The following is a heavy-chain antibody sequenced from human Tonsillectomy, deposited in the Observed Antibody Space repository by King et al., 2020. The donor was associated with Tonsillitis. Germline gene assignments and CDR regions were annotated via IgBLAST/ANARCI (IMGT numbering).Heavy chain of an antibody. CDR1: GGSISSSSYY. Sequence: QLQESGPGLVKPSETLSLTCTVSGGSISSSSYYWGWIRQPPGKGLGWIGSIYYSGSTYYDPSLKSRVTISVDTSKNQFSLKLSSVTATDTAVYYCARDQAFCDPWGEGTLVTVSS. J-gene: IGHJ5*02. V-gene: IGHV4-39*07. CDR2: IYYSGST. D-gene: IGHD3-3*02. CDR3: ARDQAFCDP.